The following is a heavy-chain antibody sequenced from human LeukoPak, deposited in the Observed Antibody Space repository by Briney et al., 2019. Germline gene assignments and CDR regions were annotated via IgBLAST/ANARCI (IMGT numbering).Heavy chain of an antibody. V-gene: IGHV4-39*01. CDR2: IYYSGST. Sequence: ASETLSLTCTVSGGSISSSSYYWGWIRQPPGKGLEWIGSIYYSGSTYYNPSLKSRVTISVDTSKNQFSLKLSSVTAADTAVYYCARHSAQIAVAGPYFDYWGQGTLVTVSS. CDR1: GGSISSSSYY. J-gene: IGHJ4*02. CDR3: ARHSAQIAVAGPYFDY. D-gene: IGHD6-19*01.